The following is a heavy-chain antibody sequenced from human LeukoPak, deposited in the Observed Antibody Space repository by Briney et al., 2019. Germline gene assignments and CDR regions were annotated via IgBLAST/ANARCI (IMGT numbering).Heavy chain of an antibody. D-gene: IGHD1-14*01. V-gene: IGHV1-69*04. CDR3: ARDAFGGRYNWNHDEYYYGMDV. CDR1: GGTFSSYA. Sequence: ASVKVSCKASGGTFSSYAISWVRQAPGQGLEWMGRIIPILGIANYAQKFQGRVAITADKSTSTAYMELSSLRSEDTAVYYCARDAFGGRYNWNHDEYYYGMDVWGQGTTVTVSS. CDR2: IIPILGIA. J-gene: IGHJ6*02.